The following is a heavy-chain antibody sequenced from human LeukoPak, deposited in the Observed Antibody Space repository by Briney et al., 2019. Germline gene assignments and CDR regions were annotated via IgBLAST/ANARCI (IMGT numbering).Heavy chain of an antibody. CDR1: GYTFTSYG. CDR2: IIPIFGTA. D-gene: IGHD3-3*01. Sequence: GASVKVSCKASGYTFTSYGISWVRQAPGQGLEWMGGIIPIFGTANYAQKFQGRVTITTDESTSTAYMELSSLRSEDTAVYYCARSFWSGPKAWFDPWGQGTLVTVSS. V-gene: IGHV1-69*05. CDR3: ARSFWSGPKAWFDP. J-gene: IGHJ5*02.